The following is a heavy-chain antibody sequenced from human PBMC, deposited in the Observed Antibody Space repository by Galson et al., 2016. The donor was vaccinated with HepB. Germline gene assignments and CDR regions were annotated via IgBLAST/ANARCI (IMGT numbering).Heavy chain of an antibody. V-gene: IGHV3-30-3*01. J-gene: IGHJ4*02. Sequence: SLRLSCAASGFTFSIYAMRWVRQAPGKGLEWAAVISLDEISKYYADSVKGRFTISRDASQNTLYLQMNSLRHEDTAVYYCARDLYWGYDDYGPHYFDYWGQGTLVTVSS. CDR3: ARDLYWGYDDYGPHYFDY. D-gene: IGHD4-17*01. CDR1: GFTFSIYA. CDR2: ISLDEISK.